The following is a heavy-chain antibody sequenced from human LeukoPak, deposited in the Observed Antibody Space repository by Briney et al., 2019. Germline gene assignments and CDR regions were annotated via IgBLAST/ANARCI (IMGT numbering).Heavy chain of an antibody. CDR2: INTNTGNP. J-gene: IGHJ4*02. CDR3: ARGLYISPYSSSWYTADY. CDR1: GYTFTNYA. Sequence: GASVKVSCKASGYTFTNYAVNWVRQAPGQGLEWMGWINTNTGNPTYAQGFTGRFVFSLDTSVSTAYLQISSLKAEDTAVYYCARGLYISPYSSSWYTADYWGQGTLVTVSS. V-gene: IGHV7-4-1*02. D-gene: IGHD6-13*01.